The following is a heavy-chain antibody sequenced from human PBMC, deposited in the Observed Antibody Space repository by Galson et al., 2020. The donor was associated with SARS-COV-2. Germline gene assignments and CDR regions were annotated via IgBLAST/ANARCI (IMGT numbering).Heavy chain of an antibody. V-gene: IGHV4-31*03. Sequence: SETLSLTCTVSGGSISSGGYYWSWIRQHPGKGLEWIGYIYYSGSTYYNPSLKSRVTISVHTSKNQFSLKLSSVTAADTAVYYCARDLGGYSYLGWIYGMAVWGQGTTVTASS. D-gene: IGHD5-18*01. CDR3: ARDLGGYSYLGWIYGMAV. J-gene: IGHJ6*02. CDR1: GGSISSGGYY. CDR2: IYYSGST.